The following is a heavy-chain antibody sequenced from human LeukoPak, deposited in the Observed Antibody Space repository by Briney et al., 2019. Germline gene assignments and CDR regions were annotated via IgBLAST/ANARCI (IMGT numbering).Heavy chain of an antibody. CDR1: GFTFSSYA. J-gene: IGHJ4*02. CDR3: AKCKQQLVLHY. Sequence: SGGSLRPSCAASGFTFSSYAMSWVRQAPGKGLEWVSAISGSGGSTYYADSVKGRFTISRDNSKNTLYLQMNSPRAEDTAVYYCAKCKQQLVLHYWGQGTLVTVSS. D-gene: IGHD6-13*01. CDR2: ISGSGGST. V-gene: IGHV3-23*01.